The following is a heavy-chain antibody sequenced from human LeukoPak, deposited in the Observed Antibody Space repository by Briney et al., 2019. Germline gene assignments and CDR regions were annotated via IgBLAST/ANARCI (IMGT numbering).Heavy chain of an antibody. J-gene: IGHJ5*02. D-gene: IGHD3-16*01. Sequence: GGSLRLSCAASGFNFSSYAMHWVRQAPGKGLEYVSAISSNGGSTYYANSVKGRFTISRDNSKNTVYLQMGSLRAEDMALYYCARASYAYGNTWFDPWGQGTLVTVSS. CDR3: ARASYAYGNTWFDP. CDR2: ISSNGGST. CDR1: GFNFSSYA. V-gene: IGHV3-64*01.